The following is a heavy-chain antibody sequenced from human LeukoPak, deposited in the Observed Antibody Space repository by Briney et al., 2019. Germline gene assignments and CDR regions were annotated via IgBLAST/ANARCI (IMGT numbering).Heavy chain of an antibody. CDR3: ASACDSSGYCLADY. CDR2: ISSSSSYI. CDR1: GFTFSSYS. V-gene: IGHV3-21*01. J-gene: IGHJ4*02. Sequence: GGSLRLSCAASGFTFSSYSMTWVRQAPGKGLEWVSSISSSSSYIYYADSVKGRFTISRDNAKNSLYLQMNSLRAEDTAVYYCASACDSSGYCLADYWGQGTLVTVPS. D-gene: IGHD3-22*01.